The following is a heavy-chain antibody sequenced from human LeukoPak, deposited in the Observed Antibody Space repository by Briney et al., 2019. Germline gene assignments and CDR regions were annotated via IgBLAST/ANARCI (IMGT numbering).Heavy chain of an antibody. Sequence: PGGSLRLSCAASGFTFSSYGMHWVRQAPGKGLEWVAFIRYDGSNKYYADSVKGRFTISRDNSKNTLYLQMNSLRAEDTAVYYCARGWNSGWYFGYWGQGTLVTVSS. D-gene: IGHD6-19*01. V-gene: IGHV3-30*02. CDR1: GFTFSSYG. CDR3: ARGWNSGWYFGY. CDR2: IRYDGSNK. J-gene: IGHJ4*02.